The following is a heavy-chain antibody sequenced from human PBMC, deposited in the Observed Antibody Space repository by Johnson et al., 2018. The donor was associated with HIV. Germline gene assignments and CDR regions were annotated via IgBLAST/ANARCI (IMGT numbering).Heavy chain of an antibody. D-gene: IGHD3-22*01. CDR3: VRGRISMTVVDLRGGAFDI. J-gene: IGHJ3*02. V-gene: IGHV3-23*04. Sequence: VQLVESGGGVVRPGGSLRLSCAASGFTFSSYAMSWVRQAPGKGLEWVSAISGSGGSTYYADSVKGRFTISSDNSKNTLYLQMNSLRAEATAIYYCVRGRISMTVVDLRGGAFDIWGQGTMVTVSS. CDR2: ISGSGGST. CDR1: GFTFSSYA.